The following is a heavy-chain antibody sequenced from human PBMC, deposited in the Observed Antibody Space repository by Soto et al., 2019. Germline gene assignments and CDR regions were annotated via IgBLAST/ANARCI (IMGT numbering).Heavy chain of an antibody. CDR3: AKDRGLRYYGMDV. Sequence: GGSLRLSCAASGFTFSSYGMHWVRQAPGKGLEWVAVISYDGSNKYYADSVKGRFTISRDNSKDTLYLQMNSLRAEDTAVYYCAKDRGLRYYGMDVWGQGTTVTVSS. CDR1: GFTFSSYG. D-gene: IGHD4-17*01. J-gene: IGHJ6*02. CDR2: ISYDGSNK. V-gene: IGHV3-30*18.